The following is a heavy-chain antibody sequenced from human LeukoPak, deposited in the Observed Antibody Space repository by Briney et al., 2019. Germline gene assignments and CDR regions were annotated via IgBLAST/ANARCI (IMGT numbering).Heavy chain of an antibody. CDR3: AKLTYYDILTGSDGYYFDY. Sequence: PGGSLRLSCAASGFTFSSYGMSWVRQAPGKGLEWVSAISGSGGSTYYADSVKGRFTISRDNSKNTLYLQMNSLRAEDTAVYYCAKLTYYDILTGSDGYYFDYWGQGTLVTVSS. CDR1: GFTFSSYG. J-gene: IGHJ4*02. V-gene: IGHV3-23*01. D-gene: IGHD3-9*01. CDR2: ISGSGGST.